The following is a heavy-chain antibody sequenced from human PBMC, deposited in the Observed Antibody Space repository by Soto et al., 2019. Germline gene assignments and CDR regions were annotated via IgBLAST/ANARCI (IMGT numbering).Heavy chain of an antibody. V-gene: IGHV4-59*01. Sequence: PSETLSLTXTISGGSISAFYWAWIRQTPGKGLQWIGYVFPSGNTKYNPSLRSRVSISLDAPQKQFSLKLTSVTAADTAIYFCARDVGTGEFFDYWGQGILVTVSS. D-gene: IGHD3-10*01. CDR2: VFPSGNT. CDR3: ARDVGTGEFFDY. J-gene: IGHJ4*02. CDR1: GGSISAFY.